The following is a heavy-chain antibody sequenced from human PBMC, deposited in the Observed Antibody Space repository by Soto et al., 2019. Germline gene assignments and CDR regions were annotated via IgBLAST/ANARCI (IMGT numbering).Heavy chain of an antibody. CDR3: ARRYGASFDY. Sequence: PSETLSLTCTVSGGSISSRDYYWSWIRQPPGKGLEWIGFIYYSGRTNYNPSLKSRVTISVDTSRNQFSLRLSSVTAADTAVYYCARRYGASFDYSGQGTLVTVSS. CDR1: GGSISSRDYY. CDR2: IYYSGRT. V-gene: IGHV4-61*08. D-gene: IGHD4-17*01. J-gene: IGHJ4*02.